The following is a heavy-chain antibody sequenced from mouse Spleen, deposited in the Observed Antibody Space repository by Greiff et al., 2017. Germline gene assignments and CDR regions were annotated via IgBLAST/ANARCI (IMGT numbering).Heavy chain of an antibody. CDR2: IYPGDGDT. CDR3: ARWRGYYAMDY. V-gene: IGHV1-82*01. CDR1: GYAFSSSW. Sequence: QVQLQQSGPELVKPGASVKISCKASGYAFSSSWMNWVKQRPGKGLEWIGRIYPGDGDTNYNGKFKGKATLTADKSSSTAYMQLCSLTSEDSAVYFCARWRGYYAMDYWGQGTSVTVSS. J-gene: IGHJ4*01.